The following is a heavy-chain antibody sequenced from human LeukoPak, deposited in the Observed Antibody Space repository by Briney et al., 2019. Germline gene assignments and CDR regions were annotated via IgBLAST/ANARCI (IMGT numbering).Heavy chain of an antibody. CDR2: VSSVGSKK. J-gene: IGHJ4*02. V-gene: IGHV3-30-3*01. D-gene: IGHD5-12*01. Sequence: GGSLRLSCAASGCTFSKYEMHGVRQAPGKGGDGVAVVSSVGSKKFYADSVKGPFSISRDNSKNPLYLQMTSLRTEDTAVYYCARARAYSGNDATYFDCWGQGTLVTVSS. CDR3: ARARAYSGNDATYFDC. CDR1: GCTFSKYE.